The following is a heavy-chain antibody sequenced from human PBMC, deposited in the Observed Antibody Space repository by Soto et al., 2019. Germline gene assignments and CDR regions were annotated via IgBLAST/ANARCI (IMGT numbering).Heavy chain of an antibody. V-gene: IGHV1-18*01. D-gene: IGHD4-17*01. Sequence: QVQLVQSGAEVKKPGASVKVSCKASGYTFTSYGISWVRQAPGQGLEWMGWISAYNGNTNYARKLQGRVTMTTDTSTSTAYMELRSLRSDDTAVYYCARDPTLYGDYPPDAFDIWGQGTMVTVSS. CDR2: ISAYNGNT. CDR3: ARDPTLYGDYPPDAFDI. J-gene: IGHJ3*02. CDR1: GYTFTSYG.